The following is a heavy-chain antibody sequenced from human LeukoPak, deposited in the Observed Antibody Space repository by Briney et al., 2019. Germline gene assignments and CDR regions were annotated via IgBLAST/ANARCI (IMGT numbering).Heavy chain of an antibody. CDR1: GGTFSSYA. CDR3: ARDRGYNWNSAAFDI. Sequence: EASVKVSCKASGGTFSSYAISWVRQAPGQGLEWMGGIIPIFGTANYAQKFQGRVTITADESTSTAYMELSSLRSEDTAVYYCARDRGYNWNSAAFDIWGQGTMVTVSS. D-gene: IGHD1-7*01. V-gene: IGHV1-69*13. CDR2: IIPIFGTA. J-gene: IGHJ3*02.